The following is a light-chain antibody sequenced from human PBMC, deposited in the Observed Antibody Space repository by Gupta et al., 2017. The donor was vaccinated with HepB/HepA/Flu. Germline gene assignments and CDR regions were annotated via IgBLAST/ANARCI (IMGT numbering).Light chain of an antibody. CDR2: DAN. CDR1: TGTVTSGHY. V-gene: IGLV7-46*01. Sequence: QAVVTQEPSLTVSPGGTVTLTCGSNTGTVTSGHYPYWFQQKPDQTPTLLIYDANTRHSLTPARFSGSLLGGKATLTLSGAQPDDEADDYCLLEYNTMRLFGGGTKLTVL. CDR3: LLEYNTMRL. J-gene: IGLJ3*02.